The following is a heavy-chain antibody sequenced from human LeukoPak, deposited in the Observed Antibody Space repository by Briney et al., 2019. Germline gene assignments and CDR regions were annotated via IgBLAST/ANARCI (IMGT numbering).Heavy chain of an antibody. CDR1: GSLFTSYW. V-gene: IGHV5-51*01. J-gene: IGHJ5*02. CDR2: IYPGDSDT. Sequence: PGESLQISCQGSGSLFTSYWIGWVRPLPGKGLEWMGIIYPGDSDTRYSPSFQGQVTISADKSISTAYLQWSSLKASDTAMYYCARRSLNWFDPWGQGTLVTVSS. CDR3: ARRSLNWFDP.